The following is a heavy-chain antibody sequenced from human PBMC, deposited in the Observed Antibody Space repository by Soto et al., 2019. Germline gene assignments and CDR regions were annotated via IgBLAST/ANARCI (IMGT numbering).Heavy chain of an antibody. CDR2: IIPIFGTA. Sequence: SVKVSYKASGGPFISYAISWVRQAPGQGLEWMGGIIPIFGTANYAQKFQGRVTITADGSTSTAYMELSSLRSEDTAVYYCARGFVLTVENWFDPWGQGTLVTVSS. CDR1: GGPFISYA. J-gene: IGHJ5*02. V-gene: IGHV1-69*01. CDR3: ARGFVLTVENWFDP. D-gene: IGHD3-10*01.